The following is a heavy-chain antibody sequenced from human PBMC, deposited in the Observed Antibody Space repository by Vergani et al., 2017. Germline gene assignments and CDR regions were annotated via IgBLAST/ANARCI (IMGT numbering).Heavy chain of an antibody. V-gene: IGHV3-23*01. D-gene: IGHD6-13*01. CDR1: GFTFDTYT. Sequence: EVQLLESGGGLVQPGGSRRLSCAGAGFTFDTYTMAYVRQAPGKGLEWVATISSGGGDIFYADSVKGRFTISRDNSKNTLFLQMNSLRAEDTAVYYCAKSLSSSPLNYYYYYMDVWGK. CDR3: AKSLSSSPLNYYYYYMDV. J-gene: IGHJ6*03. CDR2: ISSGGGDI.